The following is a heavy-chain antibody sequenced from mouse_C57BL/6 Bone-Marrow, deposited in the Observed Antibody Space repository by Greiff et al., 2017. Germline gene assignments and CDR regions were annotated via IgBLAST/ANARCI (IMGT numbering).Heavy chain of an antibody. V-gene: IGHV1-55*01. CDR3: SRDTAYFDY. CDR1: GYTFTSYW. J-gene: IGHJ2*01. CDR2: IYPGSGST. Sequence: VQLQQPGAELVKPGASVKMSCKASGYTFTSYWITWVKQRPGQGLEWIGDIYPGSGSTNYNEKFKSKATLTVDTSSSTAYLQLSSLTSEDSTVYYCSRDTAYFDYWGQGTTLTVSS.